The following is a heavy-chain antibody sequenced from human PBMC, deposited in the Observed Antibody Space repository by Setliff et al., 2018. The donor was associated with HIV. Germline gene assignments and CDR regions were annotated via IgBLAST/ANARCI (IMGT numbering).Heavy chain of an antibody. CDR3: ANGADYFDY. V-gene: IGHV3-23*01. CDR2: ISGTGGTT. J-gene: IGHJ4*02. Sequence: PGGSLRLSCVASGFTFNIYAMSWVRQAPGKGLEWVSTISGTGGTTNYADSVKGRFTISRDNSKNTLYLQMNSLRAEDTAVYYCANGADYFDYWGQGTLVTVSS. D-gene: IGHD3-16*01. CDR1: GFTFNIYA.